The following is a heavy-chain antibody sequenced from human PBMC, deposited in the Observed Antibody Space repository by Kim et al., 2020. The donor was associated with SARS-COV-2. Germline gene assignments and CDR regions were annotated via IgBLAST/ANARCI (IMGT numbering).Heavy chain of an antibody. CDR1: GFTFDDYA. CDR3: AKDIGSSSWYPDY. D-gene: IGHD6-13*01. CDR2: ISWSSGSI. Sequence: GGSLRLSCAASGFTFDDYAMHWVGQAPGKGLEWVSGISWSSGSIGYADSVKGRFTISRDNAKNSLYLQMNSLRAEDTALYYCAKDIGSSSWYPDYWGQGTLVTVSS. J-gene: IGHJ4*02. V-gene: IGHV3-9*01.